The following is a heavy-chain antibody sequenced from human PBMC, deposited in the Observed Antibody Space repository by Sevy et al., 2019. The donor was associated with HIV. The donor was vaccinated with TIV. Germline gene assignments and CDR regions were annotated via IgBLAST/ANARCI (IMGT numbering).Heavy chain of an antibody. V-gene: IGHV3-74*01. Sequence: GGSLRLSCTASGFTFSSYWMHWVRQAPGKGLLWVSLINGDGGSANYADSVKGRFIISRDNAKNTLYLKMNSLRAEDTAMDYCARAYSHYGDSIGFYYGMDVWGQGITVTVSS. J-gene: IGHJ6*02. CDR1: GFTFSSYW. CDR3: ARAYSHYGDSIGFYYGMDV. D-gene: IGHD4-17*01. CDR2: INGDGGSA.